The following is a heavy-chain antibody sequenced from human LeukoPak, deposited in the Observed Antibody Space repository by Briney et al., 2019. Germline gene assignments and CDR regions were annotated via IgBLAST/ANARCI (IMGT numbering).Heavy chain of an antibody. V-gene: IGHV1-46*01. CDR2: IILSVGST. J-gene: IGHJ3*02. Sequence: ASVKVSCKASGDTSSSNYMHWGRDSPRQGPGRRLVIILSVGSTTYAHYFQRRVTLTRDMSTSTDYLELRSLRAEDTAVYYCAKTIEKLERRTSDAFDIWGQGTMVTVSS. CDR3: AKTIEKLERRTSDAFDI. CDR1: GDTSSSNY. D-gene: IGHD1-1*01.